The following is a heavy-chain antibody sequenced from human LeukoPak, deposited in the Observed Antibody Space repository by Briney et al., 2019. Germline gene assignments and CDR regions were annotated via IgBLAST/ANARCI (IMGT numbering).Heavy chain of an antibody. CDR2: ISYDGSNK. D-gene: IGHD6-19*01. CDR3: AKSSSGWFFDH. J-gene: IGHJ4*02. CDR1: GFTFSSYA. Sequence: PGGSLRLSCAASGFTFSSYAMHWVRQAPGKGLEWVAVISYDGSNKYYADSVKARFTISRDKSKNTLYLQMNSLRAEDTAVYYCAKSSSGWFFDHWGQGTLVTVSS. V-gene: IGHV3-30-3*02.